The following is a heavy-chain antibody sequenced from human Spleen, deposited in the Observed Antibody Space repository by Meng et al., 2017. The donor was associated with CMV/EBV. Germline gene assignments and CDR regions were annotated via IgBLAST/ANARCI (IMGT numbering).Heavy chain of an antibody. J-gene: IGHJ6*02. D-gene: IGHD2-2*01. V-gene: IGHV4-34*01. Sequence: SETLSLTCAVYGGSFSDFSWNWIRQPPGKGLEWIGEINQSGSTNYNPSPKSRVTMSLDTSKSQVSLRLRSVTAGDTAVYYSVRFRGYCSLTSCYADSGLDVWGQGTTVTVSS. CDR1: GGSFSDFS. CDR2: INQSGST. CDR3: VRFRGYCSLTSCYADSGLDV.